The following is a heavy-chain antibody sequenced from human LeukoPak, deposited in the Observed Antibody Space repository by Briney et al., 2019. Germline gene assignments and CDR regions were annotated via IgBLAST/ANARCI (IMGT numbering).Heavy chain of an antibody. CDR2: ISSSSSYI. CDR3: ARDLAVAGTVDY. V-gene: IGHV3-21*01. CDR1: GFTVSSNY. J-gene: IGHJ4*02. Sequence: PGGSLRLSCAASGFTVSSNYMSWARQAPGKGLEWVSSISSSSSYIYYADSVKGRFTISRDNTKHSLYLQMNSLRAEDTAVYYCARDLAVAGTVDYWGQGTLVTVSS. D-gene: IGHD6-19*01.